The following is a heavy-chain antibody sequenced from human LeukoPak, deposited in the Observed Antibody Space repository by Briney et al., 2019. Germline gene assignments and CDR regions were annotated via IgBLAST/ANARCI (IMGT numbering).Heavy chain of an antibody. J-gene: IGHJ3*02. D-gene: IGHD1-7*01. CDR1: GFTFSNAW. Sequence: GSLRLSCAASGFTFSNAWMSWVRQPAGKGLEWIGRVYTSGSTNCNPSLESRVTMLVDTSKNQFSLKLNSVTAADTAVYYCARGSGTTTRQAFDIWGQGTMVIVYS. CDR2: VYTSGST. V-gene: IGHV4-4*07. CDR3: ARGSGTTTRQAFDI.